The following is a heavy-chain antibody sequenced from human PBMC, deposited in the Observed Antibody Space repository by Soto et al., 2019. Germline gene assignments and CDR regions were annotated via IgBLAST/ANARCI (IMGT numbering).Heavy chain of an antibody. Sequence: GGSLRLSCAASGFPFSSYAMSWVRQAPGKGLEWVSTISGSRGSTYYTDSVRGRFTISRDNSKHTLYLQMSSLRAEDTAIYYCAKDMIAAAGTPSYYFDYWGQGTLVTVSS. CDR2: ISGSRGST. CDR1: GFPFSSYA. D-gene: IGHD6-13*01. CDR3: AKDMIAAAGTPSYYFDY. V-gene: IGHV3-23*01. J-gene: IGHJ4*02.